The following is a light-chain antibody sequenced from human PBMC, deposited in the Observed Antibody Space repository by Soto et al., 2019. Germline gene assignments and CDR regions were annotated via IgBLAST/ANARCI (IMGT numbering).Light chain of an antibody. CDR1: QSVRSSY. CDR3: HQYGSSLFS. J-gene: IGKJ3*01. CDR2: AAS. V-gene: IGKV3-20*01. Sequence: IVLTQSPVTLSLYPGERATLSCRASQSVRSSYLAWYQQKPGQAPRLLIYAASSRATGIPDRFSGGGSGTDFTLTISRLEPEDFAVYYCHQYGSSLFSFGRGTKVDIK.